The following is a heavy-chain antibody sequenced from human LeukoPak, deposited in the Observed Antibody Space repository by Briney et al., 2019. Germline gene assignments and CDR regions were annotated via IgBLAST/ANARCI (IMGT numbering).Heavy chain of an antibody. CDR2: ISWNRGSI. CDR3: AKDMVRGVIMPFDY. CDR1: GFTFDDYA. J-gene: IGHJ4*02. Sequence: GGSLRLSCAASGFTFDDYAMHWVRQVPGEGLEWVSGISWNRGSIGYADSVKGRFTISRDNAKNSLYLQMNSLRAEDTALYYCAKDMVRGVIMPFDYWGQGTLVTVSS. V-gene: IGHV3-9*01. D-gene: IGHD3-10*01.